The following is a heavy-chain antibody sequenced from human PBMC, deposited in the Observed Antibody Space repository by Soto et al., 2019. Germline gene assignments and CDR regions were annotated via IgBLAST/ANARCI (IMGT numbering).Heavy chain of an antibody. Sequence: QVQLQELGPGLVKPSQTLSLTCTVSGGSISSGGYYWSWIRQHPGKGLEWIGYIYYSGSTYYNPSLKSRVTISVDTSKNQFSLKLSSVTAADTAVYYCASRRLGYCSGGSCTEGLDYWGQGTLVTVSS. J-gene: IGHJ4*02. V-gene: IGHV4-31*03. CDR1: GGSISSGGYY. CDR2: IYYSGST. D-gene: IGHD2-15*01. CDR3: ASRRLGYCSGGSCTEGLDY.